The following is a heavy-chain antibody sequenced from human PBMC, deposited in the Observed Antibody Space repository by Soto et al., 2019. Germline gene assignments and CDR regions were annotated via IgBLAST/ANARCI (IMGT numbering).Heavy chain of an antibody. Sequence: QVQLVESGGGVVQPGRSLRLSCAASGFTFSHYAMHWVRQAPGKGLEWVALMSYDGSNEYYADSVKGRFTISRDNSKNTLYLQMNSLRAEDMAVYYCAKDGSHNFDYWGQVTLVTVSS. CDR3: AKDGSHNFDY. D-gene: IGHD1-26*01. CDR2: MSYDGSNE. CDR1: GFTFSHYA. V-gene: IGHV3-30*18. J-gene: IGHJ4*02.